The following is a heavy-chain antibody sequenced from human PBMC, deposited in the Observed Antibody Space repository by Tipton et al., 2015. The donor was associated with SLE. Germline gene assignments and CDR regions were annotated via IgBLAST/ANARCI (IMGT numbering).Heavy chain of an antibody. D-gene: IGHD3-3*01. V-gene: IGHV4-59*08. Sequence: LRLSCTVSGGSISSYYWSWIRQPPGKGLEWIGYIYYSGSTNYNPSLKSRVTISVDTSKNQFSLKLSSVTAADTAVYYCAISEGEWLLLSWFDPWGQGTLVTVSS. CDR1: GGSISSYY. CDR2: IYYSGST. J-gene: IGHJ5*02. CDR3: AISEGEWLLLSWFDP.